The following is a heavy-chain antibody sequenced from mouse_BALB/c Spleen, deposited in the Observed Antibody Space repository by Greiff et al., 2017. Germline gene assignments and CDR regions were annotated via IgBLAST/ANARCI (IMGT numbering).Heavy chain of an antibody. Sequence: EVMLVESGGDLVQPGGSRKLSCAASGFTFSSFGMHWVRQAPEKGLEWVAYISSGSSTIYYADTVKGRFTISRDNPKNTLFLQMTSLRSEDTAMYYCARGSRWYFDVWGAGTTVTVSS. D-gene: IGHD1-1*01. CDR1: GFTFSSFG. J-gene: IGHJ1*01. CDR2: ISSGSSTI. V-gene: IGHV5-17*02. CDR3: ARGSRWYFDV.